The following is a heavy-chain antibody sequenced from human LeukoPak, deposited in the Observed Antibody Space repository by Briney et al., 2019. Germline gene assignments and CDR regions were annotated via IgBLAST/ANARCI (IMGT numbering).Heavy chain of an antibody. CDR3: ARENKDSSTWYYNWFDP. J-gene: IGHJ5*02. CDR2: TYYRSKWYN. CDR1: GDSVSANSAA. V-gene: IGHV6-1*01. Sequence: SPTLSLTFAISGDSVSANSAAWNWIRQSPSRGLEWLRRTYYRSKWYNDYAVSVKSRITINPDTSKNQFSLQLSSVTPEDTAVYYCARENKDSSTWYYNWFDPWGAGTLVTVSS. D-gene: IGHD6-13*01.